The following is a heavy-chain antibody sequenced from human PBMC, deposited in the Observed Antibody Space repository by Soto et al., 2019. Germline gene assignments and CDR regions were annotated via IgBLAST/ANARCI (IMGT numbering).Heavy chain of an antibody. CDR3: ARGGWNDLFDK. D-gene: IGHD1-1*01. Sequence: EVPLVESGGALVQPGGSLRLSCTASGFTFSSFSMNWVRQAPGRGLEWVSYISLSSSSISYADSVKGRFTTSRDNAKNSLYLQMNSLRYHDTAVYYSARGGWNDLFDKWGQGTLVTVSS. CDR2: ISLSSSSI. CDR1: GFTFSSFS. V-gene: IGHV3-48*02. J-gene: IGHJ4*02.